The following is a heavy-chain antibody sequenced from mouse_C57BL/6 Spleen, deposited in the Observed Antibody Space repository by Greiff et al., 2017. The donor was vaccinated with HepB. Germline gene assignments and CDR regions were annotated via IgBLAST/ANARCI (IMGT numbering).Heavy chain of an antibody. CDR2: ISYDGSN. V-gene: IGHV3-6*01. D-gene: IGHD2-1*01. Sequence: EVQLQESGPGLVKPSQSLSLTCSVTGYSITSGYYWNWIRQLPGNKLEWMGYISYDGSNNYNPSLKNRISITRDTSKNQFFLKLNSVTTEDTATYYCARDKVYYGNFFDYWGQGTTLTVSS. CDR3: ARDKVYYGNFFDY. CDR1: GYSITSGYY. J-gene: IGHJ2*01.